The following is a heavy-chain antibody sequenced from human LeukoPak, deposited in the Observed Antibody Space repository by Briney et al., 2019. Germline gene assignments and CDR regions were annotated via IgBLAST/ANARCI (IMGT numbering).Heavy chain of an antibody. CDR1: GYTFTSYG. Sequence: ASVKVSCKASGYTFTSYGISWVRQAPGQGLEWMGWISAYNGNTNYAQKLQGRVTMTTDTSTSTAYMELSSLRSDDTAVYYCARGRFLEWFTLRFDPWGQGTLVTVSS. J-gene: IGHJ5*02. CDR3: ARGRFLEWFTLRFDP. D-gene: IGHD3-3*01. CDR2: ISAYNGNT. V-gene: IGHV1-18*04.